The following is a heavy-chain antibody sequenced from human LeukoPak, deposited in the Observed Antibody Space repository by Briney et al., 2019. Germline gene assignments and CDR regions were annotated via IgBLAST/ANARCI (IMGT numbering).Heavy chain of an antibody. CDR1: GFTFSSYG. CDR3: ARDSTYYYDSSGYFNAFDI. CDR2: IWYDGSNK. D-gene: IGHD3-22*01. V-gene: IGHV3-33*08. Sequence: SGGSLRLSCVASGFTFSSYGMHWVRQAPGKGLEWVAVIWYDGSNKYYTDSVKGRFTISRDNSKNTLYLQMKSLRAEDTAVYYCARDSTYYYDSSGYFNAFDIWGQGTMVTVSS. J-gene: IGHJ3*02.